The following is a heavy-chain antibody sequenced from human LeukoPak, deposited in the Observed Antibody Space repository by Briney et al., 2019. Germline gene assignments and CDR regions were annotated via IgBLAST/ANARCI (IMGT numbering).Heavy chain of an antibody. Sequence: ASVKVSCKASGYTFTSYGISWVRQAPGQGLEWMGWISAYNGNTNYAQKLQGRVTMTTDTSTSTAYMELSSLRSEDTAVYYCARAHSSGWYPSAFDIWGQGTMVTVSS. CDR1: GYTFTSYG. D-gene: IGHD6-19*01. CDR3: ARAHSSGWYPSAFDI. J-gene: IGHJ3*02. CDR2: ISAYNGNT. V-gene: IGHV1-18*01.